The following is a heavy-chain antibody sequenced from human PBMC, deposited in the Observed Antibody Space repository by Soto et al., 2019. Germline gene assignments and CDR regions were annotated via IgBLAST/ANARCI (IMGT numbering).Heavy chain of an antibody. CDR2: IIKDGSST. Sequence: HPGGSLRLSCAASGITFSNYWMHWVRQAPGEGLVWVSRIIKDGSSTYYADSVKGRFTISRHNSKNTLYLQMNSLRAEDTAVYYCARTRFMITFGGVPDNDAFDIWGQGTMVTVSS. V-gene: IGHV3-74*01. J-gene: IGHJ3*02. CDR3: ARTRFMITFGGVPDNDAFDI. D-gene: IGHD3-16*01. CDR1: GITFSNYW.